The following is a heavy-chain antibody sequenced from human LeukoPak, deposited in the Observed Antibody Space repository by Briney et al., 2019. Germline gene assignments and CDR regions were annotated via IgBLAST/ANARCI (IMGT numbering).Heavy chain of an antibody. V-gene: IGHV3-23*01. CDR1: GFAFNTYA. Sequence: GGSLRLSCAASGFAFNTYAMSWVRQAPGKGLEWVSTISGSGGSTYYADSVKGRFTISRDNSKNTLSLQMNSLRAEDTAVYYCAKGPSSTSSPFYWGQGTLVTVSS. D-gene: IGHD2-2*01. J-gene: IGHJ4*02. CDR2: ISGSGGST. CDR3: AKGPSSTSSPFY.